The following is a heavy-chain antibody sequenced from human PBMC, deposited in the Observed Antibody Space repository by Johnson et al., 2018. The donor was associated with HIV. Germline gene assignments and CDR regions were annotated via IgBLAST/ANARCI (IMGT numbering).Heavy chain of an antibody. CDR2: ITGSGGST. J-gene: IGHJ3*02. CDR3: AREKIKGYAFDI. V-gene: IGHV3-23*04. D-gene: IGHD3-16*01. CDR1: GFTFSSYA. Sequence: EVQLVESGGGLVQPGGSLRLSCAASGFTFSSYAMSWVRQAPGKGLEWVSAITGSGGSTYYADSVKGRFTISRDNAKNSLYLQMNSLRAEDTTVYYCAREKIKGYAFDIWGQGTMVTVSS.